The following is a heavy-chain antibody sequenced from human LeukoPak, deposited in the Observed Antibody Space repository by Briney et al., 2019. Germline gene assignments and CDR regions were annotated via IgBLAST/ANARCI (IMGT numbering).Heavy chain of an antibody. D-gene: IGHD3-16*02. CDR2: INPSVGSA. V-gene: IGHV1-46*01. CDR3: AREPMGVTVHFDH. Sequence: ASVKLSCEASGYIFTTYDLNWVRQAPGQCLEWMGMINPSVGSAKFAQRFQGRVTVTMDRSTSTVYMDLNSLRSDDTAVYYCAREPMGVTVHFDHWGEGTRVTVSS. J-gene: IGHJ4*02. CDR1: GYIFTTYD.